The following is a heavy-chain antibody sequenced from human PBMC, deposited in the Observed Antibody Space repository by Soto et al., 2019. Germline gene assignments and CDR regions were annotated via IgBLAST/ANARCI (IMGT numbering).Heavy chain of an antibody. D-gene: IGHD1-26*01. J-gene: IGHJ4*02. V-gene: IGHV3-11*06. CDR1: GFTFSDYY. CDR2: ISSSTGYT. CDR3: ATDDSWSLEYFDY. Sequence: QVQLVESGGGLVKPGGSLRLSCAASGFTFSDYYMSWIRQAPGKGLEWVAYISSSTGYTNYADSVKGRFTISRDNAKNARYLQMNSLRAEDSAVYYWATDDSWSLEYFDYWGQGTLVTVSS.